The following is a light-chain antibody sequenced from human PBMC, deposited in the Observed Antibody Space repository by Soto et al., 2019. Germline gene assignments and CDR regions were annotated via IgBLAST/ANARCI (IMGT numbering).Light chain of an antibody. V-gene: IGKV1-5*01. Sequence: DIQMNQSPSTLSASVGDRVTITCRASQSISSWLAWYQQKPGKAPKLLIYDASSLESGVPSRFSGSGSGTEFTLTISSLQSEDFAVYYCQQYNNWPQTFGQVTMVDI. CDR3: QQYNNWPQT. CDR1: QSISSW. CDR2: DAS. J-gene: IGKJ1*01.